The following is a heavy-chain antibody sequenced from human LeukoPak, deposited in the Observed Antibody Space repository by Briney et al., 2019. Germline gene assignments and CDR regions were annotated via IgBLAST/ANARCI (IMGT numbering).Heavy chain of an antibody. Sequence: GGSLRLSCAASGFTFSSYSMNWVRQAPGKGLEWVSSISSSSSYIYYADSVKGRFTISRDNAKNSLYLQMNSLRAEDTAVYYCAKDYSESHYYFDYWGQGTLVTVSS. J-gene: IGHJ4*02. CDR3: AKDYSESHYYFDY. CDR1: GFTFSSYS. CDR2: ISSSSSYI. V-gene: IGHV3-21*04. D-gene: IGHD1-26*01.